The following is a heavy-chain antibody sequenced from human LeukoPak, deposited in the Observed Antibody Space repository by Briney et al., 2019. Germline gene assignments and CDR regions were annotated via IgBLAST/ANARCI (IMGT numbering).Heavy chain of an antibody. CDR2: IYNSGST. CDR3: VRAYDY. CDR1: GGSFSGSN. Sequence: SETLSFTCAVYGGSFSGSNWSWIRQPPGKGLEWIGEIYNSGSTIYNPSLKSRVTISVDTSKNQFSLNLISVTAADTAVYYCVRAYDYWGQGTLVTVSS. V-gene: IGHV4-34*01. J-gene: IGHJ4*02.